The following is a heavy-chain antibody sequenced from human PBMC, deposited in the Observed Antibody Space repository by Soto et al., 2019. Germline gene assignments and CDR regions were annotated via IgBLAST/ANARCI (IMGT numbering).Heavy chain of an antibody. V-gene: IGHV4-31*02. D-gene: IGHD3-10*01. J-gene: IGHJ6*02. Sequence: QVQLQESGPGLVKPSQTLSLTCSVSGGSISSGGYYWSWIRQPPGKGLEWIGYIYYSANTNYNPSLKGRVSISADTSKNQFSLNLSSVTAADTAVYYCARSGGNSYYSGMDVWGQGTTVTVSS. CDR2: IYYSANT. CDR3: ARSGGNSYYSGMDV. CDR1: GGSISSGGYY.